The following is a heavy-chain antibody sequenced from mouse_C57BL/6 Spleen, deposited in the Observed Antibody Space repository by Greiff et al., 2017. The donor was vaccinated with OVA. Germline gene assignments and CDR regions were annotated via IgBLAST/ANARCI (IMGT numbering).Heavy chain of an antibody. Sequence: EVKVVESGGGLVQPGGSMKLSCVASGFTFSNYWMNWVRQSPEKGLEWVAQIRLKSDNYATHYAESVKGRFTISRDDSKSSVYLQMNNLSAEDTGIYYCTYWYFDVWGTGTTVTVSS. CDR3: TYWYFDV. V-gene: IGHV6-3*01. J-gene: IGHJ1*03. CDR2: IRLKSDNYAT. CDR1: GFTFSNYW.